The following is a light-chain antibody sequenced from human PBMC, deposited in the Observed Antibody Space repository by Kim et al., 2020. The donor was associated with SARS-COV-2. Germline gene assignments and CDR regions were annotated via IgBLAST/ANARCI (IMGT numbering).Light chain of an antibody. Sequence: QPVLTQSPSASASLGASVRLTCTLNSGYSDYAIAWHQQQPEKGPRYLMKLNSDGTHSKGDGIPDRFSGSSSGAERYLTISSLQSEDEADYYCQTWATAIVFGGGTKLTVL. V-gene: IGLV4-69*01. J-gene: IGLJ3*02. CDR2: LNSDGTH. CDR1: SGYSDYA. CDR3: QTWATAIV.